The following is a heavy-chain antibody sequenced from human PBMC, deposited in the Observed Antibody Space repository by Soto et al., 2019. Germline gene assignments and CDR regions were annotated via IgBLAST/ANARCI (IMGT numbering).Heavy chain of an antibody. CDR3: ARDYYDSSGHLYYFDY. D-gene: IGHD3-22*01. CDR1: GYTFTSYA. Sequence: ASVKVSCKASGYTFTSYAMHWVRQAPGQRLEWMGWINAGNGNTKYSQKFQGRVTITRDTSASTAYMELSSLRSEDTAVYYCARDYYDSSGHLYYFDYWGQGTLVTVSS. V-gene: IGHV1-3*01. CDR2: INAGNGNT. J-gene: IGHJ4*02.